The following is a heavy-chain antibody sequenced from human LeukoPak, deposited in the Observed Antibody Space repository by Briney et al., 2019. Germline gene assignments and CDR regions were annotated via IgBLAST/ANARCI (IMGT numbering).Heavy chain of an antibody. Sequence: GGSLRLSCAASGFIFSSYSMNWVRQAPGKGLEWVSYISSSSSTMYYAASVKGRFSISRDNAQNSLYLQMNSLRAEDTAVYYCARRAGDYSHPYDYWGQGILVTVSS. J-gene: IGHJ4*02. V-gene: IGHV3-48*01. CDR3: ARRAGDYSHPYDY. CDR1: GFIFSSYS. D-gene: IGHD3-22*01. CDR2: ISSSSSTM.